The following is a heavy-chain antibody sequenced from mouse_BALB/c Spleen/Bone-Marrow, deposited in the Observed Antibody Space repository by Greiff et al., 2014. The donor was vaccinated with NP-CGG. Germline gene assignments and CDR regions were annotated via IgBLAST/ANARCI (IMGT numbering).Heavy chain of an antibody. Sequence: VHLVESGAEVVKPGAPVKLSCKASGYTFTRYWMHWVRQRPGRGLEWIGKIDPSDSETHYNHEFKDKATLTVDKSSSTAYIQLSSLTFEDSAVYFCARSGGNYVAWFVYWGQGTLVTVSP. CDR1: GYTFTRYW. CDR3: ARSGGNYVAWFVY. V-gene: IGHV1-69*02. D-gene: IGHD2-1*01. J-gene: IGHJ3*01. CDR2: IDPSDSET.